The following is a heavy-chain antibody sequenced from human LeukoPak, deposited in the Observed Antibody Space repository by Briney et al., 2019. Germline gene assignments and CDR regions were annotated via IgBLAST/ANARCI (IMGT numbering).Heavy chain of an antibody. CDR1: GFTFSDYY. J-gene: IGHJ3*02. CDR3: ASHPEGDVLLWFGELLLYAFDI. Sequence: GGSLRLSCAASGFTFSDYYMSWIRQAPGKGLEWVSYISSSGSTIYYADSVKGRFTISRDNAKNSLYLQMNSLRAEDTAVYYCASHPEGDVLLWFGELLLYAFDIWGQGTMVTVSS. CDR2: ISSSGSTI. V-gene: IGHV3-11*01. D-gene: IGHD3-10*01.